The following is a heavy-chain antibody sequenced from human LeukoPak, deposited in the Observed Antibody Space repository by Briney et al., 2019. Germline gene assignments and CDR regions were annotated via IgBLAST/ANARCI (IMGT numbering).Heavy chain of an antibody. CDR3: AREDHIDYVWGSYRYAPYYYYGMDV. CDR1: GGTFSIYA. Sequence: SVKVSCKASGGTFSIYAISWVRQAPGQGLKWMGGIIPIFGTANYAQKFQGRVAITRDTSASTAYMELSSLRSEDTAVYYCAREDHIDYVWGSYRYAPYYYYGMDVWGQGTTVTVSS. D-gene: IGHD3-16*02. J-gene: IGHJ6*02. CDR2: IIPIFGTA. V-gene: IGHV1-69*05.